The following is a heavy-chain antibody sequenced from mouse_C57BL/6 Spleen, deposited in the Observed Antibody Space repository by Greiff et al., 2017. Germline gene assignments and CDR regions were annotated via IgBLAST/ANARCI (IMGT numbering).Heavy chain of an antibody. D-gene: IGHD2-1*01. CDR2: IDPETGGT. Sequence: VQLVESGAELVRPGASVTLSCKASGYTFTDYEMHWVKQTPVHGLEWIGAIDPETGGTAYNQKFKGKAILTADKSSSTAYMELRSLTSEDSAVYYCTNGNYGFYYWGQGTTLTVSS. CDR3: TNGNYGFYY. V-gene: IGHV1-15*01. J-gene: IGHJ2*01. CDR1: GYTFTDYE.